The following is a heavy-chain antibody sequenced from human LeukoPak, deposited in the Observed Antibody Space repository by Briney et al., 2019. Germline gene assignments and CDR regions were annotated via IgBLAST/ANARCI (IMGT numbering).Heavy chain of an antibody. CDR1: GYTFTSYY. J-gene: IGHJ4*02. CDR2: INPSDGST. Sequence: ASVKVSCKASGYTFTSYYMHWVRRAPGQGRGWMGIINPSDGSTTYAQRFQGRVTLTRDTSTSTVYMELSSLRSENTAVYYCARHQGAGEYPFDYWGQGTLVTVSS. V-gene: IGHV1-46*01. D-gene: IGHD2/OR15-2a*01. CDR3: ARHQGAGEYPFDY.